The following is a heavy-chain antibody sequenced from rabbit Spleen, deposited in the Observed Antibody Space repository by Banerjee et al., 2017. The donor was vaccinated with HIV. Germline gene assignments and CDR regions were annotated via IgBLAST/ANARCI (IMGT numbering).Heavy chain of an antibody. J-gene: IGHJ6*01. CDR2: IVGSSSGFT. CDR3: ARDTASSFSSYGMDL. D-gene: IGHD6-1*01. CDR1: GFDFSSSDY. Sequence: QEQLEESAGDLVKPGASLTLTCKASGFDFSSSDYMCWVRQAPGKGLEWISCIVGSSSGFTYSATWAKGRFTCSKTSSTTVTLQMTSLTVADTATYFCARDTASSFSSYGMDLWGPGTLVTVS. V-gene: IGHV1S45*01.